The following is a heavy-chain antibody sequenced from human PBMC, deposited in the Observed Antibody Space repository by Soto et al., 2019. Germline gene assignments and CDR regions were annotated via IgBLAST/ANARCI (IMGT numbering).Heavy chain of an antibody. D-gene: IGHD3-3*02. CDR2: IYHSGST. J-gene: IGHJ4*02. CDR1: GGSISSGGYS. CDR3: ARHFRDAYTALAF. V-gene: IGHV4-30-2*01. Sequence: TLSLTCAVSGGSISSGGYSWSWIRQPPGKGLEWIGYIYHSGSTYYNPSLKSRVTISVDRSKNQFSLKLSSVTAADTAVYYCARHFRDAYTALAFWGQGTLVTVSS.